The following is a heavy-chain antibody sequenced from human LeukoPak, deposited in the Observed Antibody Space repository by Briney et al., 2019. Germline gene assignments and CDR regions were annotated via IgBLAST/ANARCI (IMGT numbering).Heavy chain of an antibody. V-gene: IGHV4-4*07. CDR3: AREHRDYEGSGYYVDY. Sequence: SETLSLTCTVSGGSISSYYWSWIRQPAGKGLEWIGRIYYSGSTDYNSSLRSRLTMSVDTSKSQFSLKLTSVTAADTAVYFCAREHRDYEGSGYYVDYWGQGTLVTVSS. CDR2: IYYSGST. J-gene: IGHJ4*02. D-gene: IGHD3-3*01. CDR1: GGSISSYY.